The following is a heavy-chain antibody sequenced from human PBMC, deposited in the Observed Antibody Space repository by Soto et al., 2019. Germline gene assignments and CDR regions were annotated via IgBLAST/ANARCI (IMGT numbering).Heavy chain of an antibody. CDR2: IHYSGTT. CDR1: GGSMRNYF. Sequence: PSETLSLTCTVSGGSMRNYFWTWIRQPPGKGLEWIGYIHYSGTTSFFPSYNPSLRSRATISEDTSKNQFSLKLLSVTTADTAVYFCAAGEASSRNLAPYYLDFWGQGTLVPSPQ. J-gene: IGHJ4*02. V-gene: IGHV4-59*01. D-gene: IGHD6-13*01. CDR3: AAGEASSRNLAPYYLDF.